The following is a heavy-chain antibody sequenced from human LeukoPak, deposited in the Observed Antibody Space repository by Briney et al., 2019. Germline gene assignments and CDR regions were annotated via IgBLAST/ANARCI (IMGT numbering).Heavy chain of an antibody. CDR1: GYSFSSYW. Sequence: GESLKISCKGSGYSFSSYWIGWVRQMPGKGLEWMGIIYPGDSDTRYSPSFQGQVTISADKSISTAYLQWSSLKASDTAMYYCARPPASSSWYLDYWGQGTLVTVSS. D-gene: IGHD6-13*01. J-gene: IGHJ4*02. CDR3: ARPPASSSWYLDY. V-gene: IGHV5-51*01. CDR2: IYPGDSDT.